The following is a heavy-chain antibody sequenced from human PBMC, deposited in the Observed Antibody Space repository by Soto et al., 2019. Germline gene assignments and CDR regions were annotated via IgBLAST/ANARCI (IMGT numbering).Heavy chain of an antibody. J-gene: IGHJ4*02. Sequence: GGSLRLSCVASGFTFKGAWMNWVRQAPGKGLQWVGRIKSKVDGGTTDYLAPVRGRFTISRDDSKNTVYLQMSSLNSDDTAIYYCSTGGYFFDYWGQGALVTVSS. CDR1: GFTFKGAW. CDR2: IKSKVDGGTT. CDR3: STGGYFFDY. V-gene: IGHV3-15*07. D-gene: IGHD3-22*01.